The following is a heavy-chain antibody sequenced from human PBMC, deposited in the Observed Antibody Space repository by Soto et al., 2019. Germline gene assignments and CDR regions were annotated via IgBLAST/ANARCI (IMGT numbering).Heavy chain of an antibody. CDR3: AAVIPHTPYNSPHYFDH. Sequence: SVKVSCKASVGTFRNYAVTWVIQAPGQGLEWMGGIIPLFATSNYAQKFLGRLTFTADESAGTAYMELSSLRSEDTAVYYCAAVIPHTPYNSPHYFDHWGQGTLVTVSS. J-gene: IGHJ4*02. D-gene: IGHD1-20*01. CDR1: VGTFRNYA. CDR2: IIPLFATS. V-gene: IGHV1-69*13.